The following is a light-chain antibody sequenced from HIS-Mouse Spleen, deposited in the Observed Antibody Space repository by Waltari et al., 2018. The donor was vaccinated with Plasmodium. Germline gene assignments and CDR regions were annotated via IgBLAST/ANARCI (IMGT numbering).Light chain of an antibody. Sequence: SYELTPPPSMVVSPGQDASITCPGDKLGEKKGCWYQQKPGQSPVLVIYQDSKRPSGIPERFSGSNSGNTATLTISGTQAMDEADYYCQAWDSSTVVFGGGTKLTVL. CDR2: QDS. CDR1: KLGEKK. J-gene: IGLJ2*01. V-gene: IGLV3-1*01. CDR3: QAWDSSTVV.